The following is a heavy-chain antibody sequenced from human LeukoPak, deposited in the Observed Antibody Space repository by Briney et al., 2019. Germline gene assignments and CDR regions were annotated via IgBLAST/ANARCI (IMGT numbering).Heavy chain of an antibody. J-gene: IGHJ6*03. CDR2: INPNSGGT. CDR1: GYTFTGYY. D-gene: IGHD6-6*01. Sequence: GASVKVSCKASGYTFTGYYMHWVRQAPGQGLEWMGWINPNSGGTNYAQKFQGRVTMTRDTSISTAYMELSRLRSDDTAVYYCARGGYSSSSDYYYMDVWGKGTTVTVSS. CDR3: ARGGYSSSSDYYYMDV. V-gene: IGHV1-2*02.